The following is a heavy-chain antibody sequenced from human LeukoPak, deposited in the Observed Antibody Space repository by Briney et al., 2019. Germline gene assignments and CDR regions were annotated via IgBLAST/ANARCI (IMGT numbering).Heavy chain of an antibody. CDR2: IIPIFGTP. CDR3: AKETAYRGVRVVMPAFDY. Sequence: ASVKVSCKASGGTFSSDAISWVRQAPGQGLEWMGGIIPIFGTPNYAHSFMDKVTITADASTSTAYMELSSLKSEDTAVYYCAKETAYRGVRVVMPAFDYWGQGTLVTVSS. V-gene: IGHV1-69*13. J-gene: IGHJ4*02. CDR1: GGTFSSDA. D-gene: IGHD3-10*02.